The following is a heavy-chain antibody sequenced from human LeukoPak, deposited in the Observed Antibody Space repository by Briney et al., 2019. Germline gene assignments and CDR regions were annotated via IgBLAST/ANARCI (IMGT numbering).Heavy chain of an antibody. CDR2: MNPNSGNT. J-gene: IGHJ4*02. D-gene: IGHD3-22*01. CDR1: GYTFTSFD. V-gene: IGHV1-8*01. Sequence: ASVKVSCKASGYTFTSFDINWVRQATGQGLEWMGWMNPNSGNTGYAQKFQGRVTMTRNTSISTAYMELSSLRSEDTAVYNCASSSGTDAYYFDYWGQGTLVTVSS. CDR3: ASSSGTDAYYFDY.